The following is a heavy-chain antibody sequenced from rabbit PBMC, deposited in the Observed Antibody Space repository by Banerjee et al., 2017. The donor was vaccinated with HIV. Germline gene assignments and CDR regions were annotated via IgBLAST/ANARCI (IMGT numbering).Heavy chain of an antibody. CDR3: ARDLAGVIGCNFNL. Sequence: QEQLVESGGDLVKAGASLTLTCAASGFTFSLYWMCWVRQAPGKGLEWIACITGVSSTYYASWAKGRFTISKTSSTTVTLQMTSLTAADTATYFCARDLAGVIGCNFNLWCPGTLVTV. V-gene: IGHV1S45*01. CDR1: GFTFSLYW. J-gene: IGHJ4*01. CDR2: ITGVSST. D-gene: IGHD4-1*01.